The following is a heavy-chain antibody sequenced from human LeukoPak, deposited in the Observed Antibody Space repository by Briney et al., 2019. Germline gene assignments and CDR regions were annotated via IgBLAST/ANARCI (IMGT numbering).Heavy chain of an antibody. CDR3: ARYHTGRSFQDSAWSTGSFRFAP. Sequence: ASVKVSCKASGYRFTAYYMHWVRLAPGQGLEWMGWINPNTGATISAQNFLGRVSMTRDTSTGTAYMELSRLTSDDSAIYYCARYHTGRSFQDSAWSTGSFRFAPWGQGTLVTISS. D-gene: IGHD2-8*02. CDR2: INPNTGAT. V-gene: IGHV1-2*02. CDR1: GYRFTAYY. J-gene: IGHJ5*02.